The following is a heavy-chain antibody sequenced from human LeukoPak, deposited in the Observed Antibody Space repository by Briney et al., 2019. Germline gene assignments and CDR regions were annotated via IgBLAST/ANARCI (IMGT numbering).Heavy chain of an antibody. J-gene: IGHJ3*02. CDR1: GFTFSSYG. V-gene: IGHV3-30*02. Sequence: GGSPRLSCAASGFTFSSYGMHWVRQAPGKGLEWVAFIRYDGSNKYYADSVKGRFTISRDNSKNTLYLQMNSLRAEDTAVYYCAKMAIHYYDSSGHDIWGQGTMVTVSS. CDR2: IRYDGSNK. D-gene: IGHD3-22*01. CDR3: AKMAIHYYDSSGHDI.